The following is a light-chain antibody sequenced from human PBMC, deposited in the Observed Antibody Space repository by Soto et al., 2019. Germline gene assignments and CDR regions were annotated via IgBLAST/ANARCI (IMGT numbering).Light chain of an antibody. CDR1: LSIGSN. J-gene: IGKJ1*01. V-gene: IGKV3-15*01. CDR3: QQYYNWLWT. Sequence: IVMTQSPATLSVSPGDGATLSCRASLSIGSNLAWYQQRPGQAPRLLIYDASSRATGIPARFSGSGSGTEFTPTINSLQSEDAAVYYCQQYYNWLWTFGQGTRVEIK. CDR2: DAS.